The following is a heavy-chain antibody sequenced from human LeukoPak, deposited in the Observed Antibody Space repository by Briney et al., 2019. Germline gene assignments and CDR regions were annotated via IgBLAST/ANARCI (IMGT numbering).Heavy chain of an antibody. CDR2: MNPNSGNT. V-gene: IGHV1-8*01. CDR1: GYTFTSYD. D-gene: IGHD3-22*01. CDR3: ARADYDSSGYYY. Sequence: ASVKVSCKASGYTFTSYDINWVRQAPGQGLEWMGWMNPNSGNTGYAQKFQGRVTMTRNTSISTAYMELSSLRSEDTAVYYCARADYDSSGYYYWGQGTLVTVSS. J-gene: IGHJ4*02.